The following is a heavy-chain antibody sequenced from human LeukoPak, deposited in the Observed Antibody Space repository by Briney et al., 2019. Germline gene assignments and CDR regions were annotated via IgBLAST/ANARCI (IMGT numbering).Heavy chain of an antibody. CDR1: GFTFSSYS. CDR3: ARVRTTVTTDYYFDY. J-gene: IGHJ4*02. V-gene: IGHV3-21*04. Sequence: PGGSLRLSCAASGFTFSSYSMNWVRQAPGKGLEWVSSISSSSSYIYYADSVKGRFTISRDNAKNSLYLQMNSLRAEDTAVYYCARVRTTVTTDYYFDYWGQGTLVTVSS. CDR2: ISSSSSYI. D-gene: IGHD4-17*01.